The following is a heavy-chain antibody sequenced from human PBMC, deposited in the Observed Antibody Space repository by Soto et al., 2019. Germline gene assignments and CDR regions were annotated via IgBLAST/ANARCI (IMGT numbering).Heavy chain of an antibody. V-gene: IGHV3-21*02. CDR2: ITTGNDYV. J-gene: IGHJ5*01. D-gene: IGHD6-19*01. Sequence: EVQLVESGGGLVKPGGSLRLSCVASGLTLSSLSMSWICQTPGKGLERVSSITTGNDYVSYADSVKGRFIISRVNAKNSLIVQMNSLKADDRALYFCARDSYGSLFDSWGQGTLVSVSS. CDR1: GLTLSSLS. CDR3: ARDSYGSLFDS.